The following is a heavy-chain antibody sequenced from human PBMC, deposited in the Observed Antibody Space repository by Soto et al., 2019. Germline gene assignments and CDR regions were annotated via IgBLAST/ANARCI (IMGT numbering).Heavy chain of an antibody. D-gene: IGHD2-2*02. V-gene: IGHV1-8*01. CDR1: GYTFGSYD. J-gene: IGHJ4*02. CDR2: ANPSSGNT. Sequence: ASVKVSCKASGYTFGSYDINWVRQAAGQGLEWLGWANPSSGNTGYAQKFQDRVTTTRDTSITAAYMELSSLRSEDTAVYFCARSPACGTCYTDLDLWGQGTLVTVSS. CDR3: ARSPACGTCYTDLDL.